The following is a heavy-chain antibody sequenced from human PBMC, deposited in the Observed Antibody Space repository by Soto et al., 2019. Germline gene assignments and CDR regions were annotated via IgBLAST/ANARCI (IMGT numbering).Heavy chain of an antibody. Sequence: GGSLRLSCAASGFTFSSYGMHWVRQAPGKGLEWVAVISYDGSNKYYADSVKGRFTISRDNSKNTLYLQMNSLRAEDTAVYYCVNPDYYDSSGYYYSEYFQHWGQGTLVTVSS. D-gene: IGHD3-22*01. CDR3: VNPDYYDSSGYYYSEYFQH. CDR2: ISYDGSNK. V-gene: IGHV3-30*18. J-gene: IGHJ1*01. CDR1: GFTFSSYG.